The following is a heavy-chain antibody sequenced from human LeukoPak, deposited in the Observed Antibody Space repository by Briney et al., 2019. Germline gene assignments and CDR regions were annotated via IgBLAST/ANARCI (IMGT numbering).Heavy chain of an antibody. CDR3: AREYSGYDPDFDHYYYYYMDV. Sequence: SETLSLTCTVSGGSICSGSYYWSWIRQPAGKGLEWIGRIYTSGSTNYNPSLKSRVTISVDTSKNQFSLKLSSVTAADTAVYYCAREYSGYDPDFDHYYYYYMDVWGKGTTVTVSS. CDR1: GGSICSGSYY. V-gene: IGHV4-61*02. CDR2: IYTSGST. J-gene: IGHJ6*03. D-gene: IGHD5-12*01.